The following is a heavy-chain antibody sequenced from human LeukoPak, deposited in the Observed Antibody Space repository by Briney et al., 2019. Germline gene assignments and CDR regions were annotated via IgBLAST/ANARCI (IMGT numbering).Heavy chain of an antibody. V-gene: IGHV4-31*03. CDR3: ARDRAVAGKDYYYYYGMDV. CDR1: GGSISSGGYY. J-gene: IGHJ6*02. Sequence: SETLSLTCTVSGGSISSGGYYWSWIRQHPGKGLEWIGYIYYSGSTYYNPSLKGRVTISVDTSKNQFSLKLSSVTAADTAVYYCARDRAVAGKDYYYYYGMDVWGQGTTVTVSS. CDR2: IYYSGST. D-gene: IGHD6-19*01.